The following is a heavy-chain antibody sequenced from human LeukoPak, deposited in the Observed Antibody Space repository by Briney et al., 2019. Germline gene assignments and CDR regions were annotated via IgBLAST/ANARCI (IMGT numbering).Heavy chain of an antibody. V-gene: IGHV3-7*02. CDR3: ARNGGGGYGGNSNWFDP. Sequence: GGSLRLSCAASGFTFSGYWVSWVRQAPGKGLERVANIRQDGGEKYYVDSVKGRFTISRGNANNSLYLQMNSLRGEDTGVYYCARNGGGGYGGNSNWFDPWGQGTLVTVSS. CDR1: GFTFSGYW. J-gene: IGHJ5*02. D-gene: IGHD4-23*01. CDR2: IRQDGGEK.